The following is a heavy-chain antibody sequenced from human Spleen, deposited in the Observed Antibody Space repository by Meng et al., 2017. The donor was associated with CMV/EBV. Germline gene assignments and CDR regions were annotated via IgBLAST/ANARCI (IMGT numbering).Heavy chain of an antibody. V-gene: IGHV3-48*03. J-gene: IGHJ3*02. CDR3: ARDLNYYATSGYYYKGAFDI. Sequence: LSLTCAASGFTFSNYDMNWVRQAPGKGLEWISYIRSSGNTIYYADSVKGRFTISRDDAKNSLYLQMNSLRAEDTAVYYCARDLNYYATSGYYYKGAFDIWGQGTMVTVSS. D-gene: IGHD3-22*01. CDR1: GFTFSNYD. CDR2: IRSSGNTI.